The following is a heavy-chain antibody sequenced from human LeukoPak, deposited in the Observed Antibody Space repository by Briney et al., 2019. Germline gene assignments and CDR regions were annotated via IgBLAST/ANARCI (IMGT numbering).Heavy chain of an antibody. V-gene: IGHV1-18*01. CDR2: ISAYNGNT. CDR3: ARDFSKYYYDSSGAVNAFDI. J-gene: IGHJ3*02. CDR1: GGTFSSYA. D-gene: IGHD3-22*01. Sequence: ASVKVSCKASGGTFSSYAISWVRQAPGQGLEWMGWISAYNGNTKYAQKLQGRVTMTTDTSTSTAYMELRSLRSDDTAVYYCARDFSKYYYDSSGAVNAFDIWGQGTMVTVSS.